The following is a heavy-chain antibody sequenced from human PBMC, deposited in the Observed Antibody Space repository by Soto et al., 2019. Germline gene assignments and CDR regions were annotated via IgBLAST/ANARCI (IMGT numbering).Heavy chain of an antibody. D-gene: IGHD2-21*01. J-gene: IGHJ5*02. V-gene: IGHV3-23*01. CDR2: ISADGAGT. CDR1: DFTFSNYA. Sequence: EVQLLESGGGLVQPGGSLRLSCTGSDFTFSNYAMSWVRQAPGKGLEWVSGISADGAGTYYAESVKGRFTISRDNSKNTLYVQMQRLRAEDTAVYYCAKCAVLLPTSGGWCNWLDPWGQGTLVTVSS. CDR3: AKCAVLLPTSGGWCNWLDP.